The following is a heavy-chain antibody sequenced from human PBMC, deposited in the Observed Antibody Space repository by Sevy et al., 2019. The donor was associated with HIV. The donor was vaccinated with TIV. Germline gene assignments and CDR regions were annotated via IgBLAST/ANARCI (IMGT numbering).Heavy chain of an antibody. J-gene: IGHJ4*02. CDR2: VYFTGNT. D-gene: IGHD1-1*01. V-gene: IGHV4-59*01. CDR3: ARDSTTRPRVLDY. Sequence: SETLSLTCSVSGDSISSYFWTWVRQSPGKGLEWIGNVYFTGNTDHSPSLKSRVTLSLDTSKSQFSLTLKSVTAADTAIYFCARDSTTRPRVLDYWGQGTLVTVSS. CDR1: GDSISSYF.